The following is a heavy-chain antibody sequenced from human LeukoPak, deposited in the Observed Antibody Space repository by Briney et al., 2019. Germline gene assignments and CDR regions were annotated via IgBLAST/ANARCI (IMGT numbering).Heavy chain of an antibody. V-gene: IGHV3-53*01. D-gene: IGHD3-9*01. CDR1: GITVSSNY. Sequence: GGSLRLSCCASGITVSSNYMSSVRQAPGKGLEWVSVIYSGGSTYYADSVKGRFTISRDNSKNTLYLQMNSLRAEDTAVYYCARQVGDFDWPQCGPFDYWGQRTLVTVSS. J-gene: IGHJ4*02. CDR3: ARQVGDFDWPQCGPFDY. CDR2: IYSGGST.